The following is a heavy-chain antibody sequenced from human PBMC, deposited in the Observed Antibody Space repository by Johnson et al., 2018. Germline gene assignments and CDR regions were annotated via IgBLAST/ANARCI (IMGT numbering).Heavy chain of an antibody. D-gene: IGHD1-26*01. CDR3: AAFLPGSYMAYLKY. V-gene: IGHV3-23*04. J-gene: IGHJ1*01. CDR2: LSESGGVT. CDR1: GFTFSSYA. Sequence: VQLVESGGGLVQPGGSLRLSCAASGFTFSSYAMSWVRQAPGKGLECVSALSESGGVTFYADSVKGRFTISRDNSKNTVFLHMRSLRADATAVYYCAAFLPGSYMAYLKYWGQGTLVTVSS.